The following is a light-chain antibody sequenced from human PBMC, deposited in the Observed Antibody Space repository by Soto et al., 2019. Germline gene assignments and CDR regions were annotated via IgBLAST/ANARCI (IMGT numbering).Light chain of an antibody. V-gene: IGLV3-21*04. CDR2: YDR. CDR1: NIGSQS. CDR3: QVWDSSSDRPV. Sequence: SYELTHTPSLSVAPEKTASITCGGDNIGSQSVHWYQHKPGQAPILVMRYDRDRPSGIPERFSGSNTGNTATLTISRVEDGDEGDSYCQVWDSSSDRPVFGGGTKLTVL. J-gene: IGLJ3*02.